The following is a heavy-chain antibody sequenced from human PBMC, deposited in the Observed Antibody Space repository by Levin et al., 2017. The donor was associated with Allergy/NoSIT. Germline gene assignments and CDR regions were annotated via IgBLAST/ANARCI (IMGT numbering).Heavy chain of an antibody. CDR3: ARGGGIVSTRFNRFDP. V-gene: IGHV3-11*06. CDR1: GFTFDDYY. J-gene: IGHJ5*02. CDR2: ISSGGGYI. Sequence: GGSLRLSCTASGFTFDDYYMSWIRQAPGKGLEWVSYISSGGGYINYADSVKGRFTISRDNAKNSVFLQINSLRGEDTAIYYCARGGGIVSTRFNRFDPWGQGTLVTVSS. D-gene: IGHD5/OR15-5a*01.